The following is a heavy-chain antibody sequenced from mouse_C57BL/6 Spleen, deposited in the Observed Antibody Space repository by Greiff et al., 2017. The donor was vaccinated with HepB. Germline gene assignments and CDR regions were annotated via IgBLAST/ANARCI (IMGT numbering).Heavy chain of an antibody. CDR3: AREDGYHFDY. J-gene: IGHJ2*01. Sequence: EVQLVESGGGLVKPGGSLKLSCAASGFTFSSYAMSWVRQTPEKRLEWVATISDGGSYTYYPDNVKGRFTISRDNAKNNLYLQMSHLKSEDTAMYYCAREDGYHFDYWGQGTTLTVSS. V-gene: IGHV5-4*01. CDR2: ISDGGSYT. CDR1: GFTFSSYA. D-gene: IGHD2-3*01.